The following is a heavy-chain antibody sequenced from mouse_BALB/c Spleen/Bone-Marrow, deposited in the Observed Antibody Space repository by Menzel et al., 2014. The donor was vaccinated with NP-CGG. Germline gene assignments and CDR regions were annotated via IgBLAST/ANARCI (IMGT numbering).Heavy chain of an antibody. V-gene: IGHV1-4*01. Sequence: VQLQQSGAELARPGASVKMSCKASGYTFXSYTMHWVKQRPGQGLEWIGYINPSSGYTNYNQKFKDKATLTADKSSSTAYMQLSSLTSEDPAVYYCAREGYGNYAYWGQGTLVTVSA. D-gene: IGHD2-10*02. J-gene: IGHJ3*01. CDR1: GYTFXSYT. CDR2: INPSSGYT. CDR3: AREGYGNYAY.